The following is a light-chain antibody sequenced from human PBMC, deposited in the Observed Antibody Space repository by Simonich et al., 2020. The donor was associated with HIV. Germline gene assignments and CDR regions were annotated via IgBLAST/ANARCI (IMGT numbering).Light chain of an antibody. V-gene: IGLV2-14*01. Sequence: QSALTQPASVSGSPGASITISCTGTSSDVGGYNYVSWYQQHPGKAPKLMIYDVSKRPSGVSNRFSGSKSGNTASLTISGLQAEDEADYYCSSYTSSNTLVFGGGTKLTVL. CDR1: SSDVGGYNY. CDR2: DVS. J-gene: IGLJ2*01. CDR3: SSYTSSNTLV.